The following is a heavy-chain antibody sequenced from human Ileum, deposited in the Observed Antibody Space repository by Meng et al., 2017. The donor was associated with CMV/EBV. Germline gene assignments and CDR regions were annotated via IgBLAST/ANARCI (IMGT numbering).Heavy chain of an antibody. Sequence: VQVLSLWRWVKERVSVMRVSCKASCSPFTGYDMLRRGPAPGQWPEWRGWINPTSGGTNYAKKFEGRVTSTRDTFISTAYLARSRLRSDDTAVYYCAMILYSHYGGALEYWGQGTLVTVSS. J-gene: IGHJ4*02. D-gene: IGHD4-11*01. V-gene: IGHV1-2*02. CDR3: AMILYSHYGGALEY. CDR2: INPTSGGT. CDR1: CSPFTGYD.